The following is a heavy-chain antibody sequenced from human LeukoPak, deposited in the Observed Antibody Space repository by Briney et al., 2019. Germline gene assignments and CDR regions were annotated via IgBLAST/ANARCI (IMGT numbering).Heavy chain of an antibody. CDR3: ARVLHYYAMDV. CDR2: ISRSGSTI. J-gene: IGHJ6*02. V-gene: IGHV3-48*03. CDR1: GFTFSSYE. Sequence: GGSLRLSCAASGFTFSSYEMNWARQAPGKGLEWVSYISRSGSTIYYVDSVKGRFTISRDNAKNSLYLQMSSLRAEDTAVYYCARVLHYYAMDVWGQGTTVTVSS.